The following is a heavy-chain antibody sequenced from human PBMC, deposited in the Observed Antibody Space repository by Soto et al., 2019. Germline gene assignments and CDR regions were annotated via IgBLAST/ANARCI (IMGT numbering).Heavy chain of an antibody. CDR3: ARGRATRNNWFDP. CDR1: GFTFSSYS. D-gene: IGHD2-2*01. J-gene: IGHJ5*02. Sequence: GGSLRVSCAASGFTFSSYSMNWVRQAPGKGLEWVSSISSSSSYIYYADSVKGRFTISRDNAKNSLYLQMNSLRAEDTAVYYCARGRATRNNWFDPWGQGTLVTVSS. V-gene: IGHV3-21*01. CDR2: ISSSSSYI.